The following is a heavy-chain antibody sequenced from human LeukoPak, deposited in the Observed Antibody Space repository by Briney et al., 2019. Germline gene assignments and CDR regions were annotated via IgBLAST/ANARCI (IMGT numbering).Heavy chain of an antibody. CDR1: NGSMTSDSYY. CDR3: ARLWIVATWFDA. Sequence: SETLSLTCSVSNGSMTSDSYYWAWVRQPPGKGLEWIGSIFYSGKTYYSASLKSRVTVSIDTSKKNFSLRLSSVTAADTAVYYCARLWIVATWFDAWGQGALVTVSS. V-gene: IGHV4-39*02. D-gene: IGHD2-2*03. J-gene: IGHJ5*02. CDR2: IFYSGKT.